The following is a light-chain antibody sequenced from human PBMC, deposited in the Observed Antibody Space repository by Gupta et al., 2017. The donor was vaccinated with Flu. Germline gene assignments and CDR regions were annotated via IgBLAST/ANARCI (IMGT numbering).Light chain of an antibody. Sequence: VTLSVCRGESATGSCMASESVRSSLDWYQQKPGQAPRLLIYDASTRAAGHPARCRGSWSGTVFSLTISSVQSEDVAVYYCQQDKNWPPWTFGPGTKVEI. V-gene: IGKV3-15*01. CDR3: QQDKNWPPWT. CDR2: DAS. J-gene: IGKJ1*01. CDR1: ESVRSS.